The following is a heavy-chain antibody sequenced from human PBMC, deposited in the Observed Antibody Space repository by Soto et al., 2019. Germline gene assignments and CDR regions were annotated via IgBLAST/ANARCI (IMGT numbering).Heavy chain of an antibody. J-gene: IGHJ4*02. Sequence: KVSCKSSGYTFTGRYIHCVRQAPGQGLEWMGWINPASGGATYAQKFQGRVSLTRDTSNSIAYVELSSLRSDDTAVYFCARDLGGSSSYLGYWGQGTPVTVSS. CDR1: GYTFTGRY. D-gene: IGHD6-6*01. CDR2: INPASGGA. CDR3: ARDLGGSSSYLGY. V-gene: IGHV1-2*02.